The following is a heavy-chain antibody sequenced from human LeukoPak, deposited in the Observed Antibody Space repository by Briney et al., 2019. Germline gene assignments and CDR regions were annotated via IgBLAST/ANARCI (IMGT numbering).Heavy chain of an antibody. Sequence: PGRSLRLSCAASGFTFSSYGMHWVRQAPGKGLEWVAVISYDGSNKYYADSVKGRFTISRDNSKNTLYLQMNSLRAEDTAVYYCAKIVNYYDSSGYVANFDIWGQGTMVTVSS. CDR2: ISYDGSNK. CDR1: GFTFSSYG. V-gene: IGHV3-30*18. CDR3: AKIVNYYDSSGYVANFDI. D-gene: IGHD3-22*01. J-gene: IGHJ3*02.